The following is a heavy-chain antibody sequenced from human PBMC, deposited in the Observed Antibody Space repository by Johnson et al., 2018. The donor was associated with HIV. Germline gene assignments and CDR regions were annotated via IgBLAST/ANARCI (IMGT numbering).Heavy chain of an antibody. D-gene: IGHD3-22*01. CDR3: ARDGDYYDSNGYLTRPRAFDV. J-gene: IGHJ3*01. CDR1: GFTFSNYW. V-gene: IGHV3-7*01. Sequence: VQLVESGGGLVQPGGSLRLSCAASGFTFSNYWMSWVRQAPGKGLEWVANIKQDGSEKYYVDSVKGRFTISRDNSKNTLYLQMNSLRVEDTAVYYCARDGDYYDSNGYLTRPRAFDVWGQGTTVTVSS. CDR2: IKQDGSEK.